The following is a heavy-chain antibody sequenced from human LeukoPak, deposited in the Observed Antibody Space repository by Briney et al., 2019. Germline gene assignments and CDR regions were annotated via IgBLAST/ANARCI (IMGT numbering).Heavy chain of an antibody. CDR2: ISGSGDAT. V-gene: IGHV3-23*01. CDR3: ARAGGSGGY. D-gene: IGHD3-10*01. J-gene: IGHJ4*02. CDR1: GFSFINHA. Sequence: GGSLRLSCAASGFSFINHAMSWVRQAPGKGLEWVSAISGSGDATKYADSVKGRFTISRDNSKNTLSLQMSNLRAEDTATYYCARAGGSGGYWGQGTLVTVSS.